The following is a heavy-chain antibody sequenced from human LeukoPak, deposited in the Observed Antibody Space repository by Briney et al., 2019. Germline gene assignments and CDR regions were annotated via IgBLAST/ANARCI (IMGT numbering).Heavy chain of an antibody. J-gene: IGHJ4*02. CDR3: ARELALRLGELSTDY. CDR2: INPSGGST. Sequence: ASVKVSCKASGYTFTSYYMHWVRQAPGQGLEWMGIINPSGGSTSYAQKFQGRVTMTRDTSTSTVYMELSSLRSEDTAVYYCARELALRLGELSTDYWGQGTLVTVSS. V-gene: IGHV1-46*01. D-gene: IGHD3-16*02. CDR1: GYTFTSYY.